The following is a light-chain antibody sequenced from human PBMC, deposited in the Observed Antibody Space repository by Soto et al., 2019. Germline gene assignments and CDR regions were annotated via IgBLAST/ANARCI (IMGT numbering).Light chain of an antibody. CDR3: TSYTRSSTDV. CDR2: DVT. J-gene: IGLJ1*01. V-gene: IGLV2-14*03. CDR1: SSDVGAYNY. Sequence: QSAMTQPASVSGSPGQSITLSCTGTSSDVGAYNYVSWYQHHPGKAPKLIIYDVTNRPSGISNRFSGSKSGNTASLTISGLQAEDEAYYYCTSYTRSSTDVFGTGTKLTVL.